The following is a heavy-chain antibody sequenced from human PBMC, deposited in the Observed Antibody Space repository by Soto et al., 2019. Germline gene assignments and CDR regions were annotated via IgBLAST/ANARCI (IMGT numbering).Heavy chain of an antibody. CDR3: ARNYDFWSGHAYFDY. Sequence: SETLSLTCTVSGGSISSSSYYWGWIRQPPGKGLEWIGSIYYSGSTYYNPSLKSRVTISVDTSKNQFSLKLSSVTAADTAVYYCARNYDFWSGHAYFDYWGQGTLVTVSS. CDR2: IYYSGST. V-gene: IGHV4-39*01. D-gene: IGHD3-3*01. CDR1: GGSISSSSYY. J-gene: IGHJ4*02.